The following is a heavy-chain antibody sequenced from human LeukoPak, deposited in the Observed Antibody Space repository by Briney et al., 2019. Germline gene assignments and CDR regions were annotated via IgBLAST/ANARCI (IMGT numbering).Heavy chain of an antibody. CDR3: ARWVTTIDYYGSDV. D-gene: IGHD2-21*02. V-gene: IGHV4-59*08. Sequence: SETLSLTCTVSGGSISSYSWTWIRQAPGKGLEWIGYISYSGTTNYNPSLMRRVTISVDTSKNQFSLRLSSVTAADTAVYFCARWVTTIDYYGSDVWGQGTTVTVSS. CDR1: GGSISSYS. J-gene: IGHJ6*02. CDR2: ISYSGTT.